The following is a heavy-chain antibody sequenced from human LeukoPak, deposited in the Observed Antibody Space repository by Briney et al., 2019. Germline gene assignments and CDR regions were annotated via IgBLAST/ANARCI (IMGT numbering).Heavy chain of an antibody. V-gene: IGHV3-30-3*01. CDR1: GFTFSSYA. CDR2: ISYDGSNK. D-gene: IGHD3-9*01. CDR3: ARERYYDILTGSTAYGMDV. J-gene: IGHJ6*02. Sequence: SGGSLRLSCAASGFTFSSYAMHWVRQAPGKGLEWVAVISYDGSNKYYADSVKGRFTISRDNSKNTLYLQMNSLRAEDTAVYYCARERYYDILTGSTAYGMDVWGQGTTVTVSS.